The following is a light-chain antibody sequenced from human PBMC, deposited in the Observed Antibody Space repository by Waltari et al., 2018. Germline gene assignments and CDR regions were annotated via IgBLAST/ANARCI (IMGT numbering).Light chain of an antibody. V-gene: IGLV2-14*01. Sequence: QSALTQPASVSGSLGPSITISCTGTSRDVGGYGQVSWYQQHPGKAPELIIYEVSKRPSGVSDRFSGSKSGNTASLTISGLQADDEADFYCSSFTYTTTLVFGGGTKLTVL. CDR2: EVS. J-gene: IGLJ3*02. CDR3: SSFTYTTTLV. CDR1: SRDVGGYGQ.